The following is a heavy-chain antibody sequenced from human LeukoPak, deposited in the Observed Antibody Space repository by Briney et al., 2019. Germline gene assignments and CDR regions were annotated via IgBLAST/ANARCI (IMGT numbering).Heavy chain of an antibody. D-gene: IGHD3-10*01. Sequence: ASVKVSCKASGYTFTSYGISWVRQAPGQGLEWMGWISAYNGNTNYAQKLQGRVTMTTDTSTSTAYMELRSLRSDDTAVYYCARDRGYYGSGSSPAPYDYWGQGTLVTVSS. CDR1: GYTFTSYG. J-gene: IGHJ4*02. CDR2: ISAYNGNT. CDR3: ARDRGYYGSGSSPAPYDY. V-gene: IGHV1-18*04.